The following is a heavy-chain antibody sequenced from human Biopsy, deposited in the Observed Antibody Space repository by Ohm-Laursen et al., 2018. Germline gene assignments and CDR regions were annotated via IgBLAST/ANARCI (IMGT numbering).Heavy chain of an antibody. V-gene: IGHV4-61*01. CDR3: TRDVKRYCSGTSCYSGYFGMDV. CDR2: VYDSGST. J-gene: IGHJ6*02. Sequence: GTLSLTWGVSGDSISDSFHFWSWIRQPPGKGLEWIANVYDSGSTNYNPSLKSRVTISLDTSKNQFSLKLNSVTAADTAVYFCTRDVKRYCSGTSCYSGYFGMDVWGQGTTVTVSS. CDR1: GDSISDSFHF. D-gene: IGHD2-2*01.